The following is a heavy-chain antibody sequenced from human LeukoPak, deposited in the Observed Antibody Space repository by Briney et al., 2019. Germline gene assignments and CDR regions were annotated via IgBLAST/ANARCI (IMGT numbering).Heavy chain of an antibody. D-gene: IGHD3-22*01. CDR1: GGPFSGYY. Sequence: SETLSLTCAVYGGPFSGYYWSWIRQPPGKGLEWIGETNHSGSTNYNPSLKSRVTISVDTSKNQFSLKLSSVTAADTAVYYCARGHYDSSGYYYRILYYFDYWGQGTLATVSS. CDR3: ARGHYDSSGYYYRILYYFDY. CDR2: TNHSGST. J-gene: IGHJ4*02. V-gene: IGHV4-34*01.